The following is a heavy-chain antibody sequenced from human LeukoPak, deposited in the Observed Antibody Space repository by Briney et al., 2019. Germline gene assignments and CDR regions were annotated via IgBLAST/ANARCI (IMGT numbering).Heavy chain of an antibody. J-gene: IGHJ4*02. Sequence: PSETLSLTCAVYGGSFSGYYWSWIRQPPGKGLEWIGEINHSGSTIYNPSLKSRVTISVDTSKNQFSLKLSSVTAADTAVYYCARGVLFGYWGQGTLVTVSS. CDR1: GGSFSGYY. CDR3: ARGVLFGY. CDR2: INHSGST. V-gene: IGHV4-34*01.